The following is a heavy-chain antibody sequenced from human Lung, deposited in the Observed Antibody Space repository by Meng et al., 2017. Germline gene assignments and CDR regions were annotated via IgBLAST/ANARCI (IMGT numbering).Heavy chain of an antibody. J-gene: IGHJ4*02. CDR3: ARERHSTIIRGVIDF. CDR1: GGSISGSS. CDR2: INHGGST. V-gene: IGHV4-34*01. D-gene: IGHD3-10*01. Sequence: GELQRLAAGRLRPPENLSLTCAGYGGSISGSSWSWIRQSPAKGLEWIGKINHGGSTNYNPSLESRVTISVDTPKNQFSLRLTSMTVADTAVYYCARERHSTIIRGVIDFWGQGALVTVSS.